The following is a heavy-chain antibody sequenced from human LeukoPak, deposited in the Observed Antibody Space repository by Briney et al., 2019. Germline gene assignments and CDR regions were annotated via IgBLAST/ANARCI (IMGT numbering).Heavy chain of an antibody. J-gene: IGHJ5*02. Sequence: SETLSLTCTVSGGFISSYYWSWIRQPAGKGLEWIGRIYTSGSTNYNPSLKSRVTMSVDTSKNQFSLKLSSVTAADTAVYYCGRDVAQIVVVGGGGWFDPWGQGTLVTVSS. CDR2: IYTSGST. CDR3: GRDVAQIVVVGGGGWFDP. V-gene: IGHV4-4*07. CDR1: GGFISSYY. D-gene: IGHD2-2*01.